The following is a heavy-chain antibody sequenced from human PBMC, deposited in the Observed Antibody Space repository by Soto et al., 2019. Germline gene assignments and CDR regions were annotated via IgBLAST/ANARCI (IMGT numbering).Heavy chain of an antibody. V-gene: IGHV4-34*01. CDR2: INHSGST. D-gene: IGHD5-18*01. CDR1: GGSFSSYY. J-gene: IGHJ4*02. CDR3: ACGGYRYGYKFDY. Sequence: SETLSLTCAVYGGSFSSYYWSWIRQPPGKGLEWIGEINHSGSTNYNPSLKSRVTISVDTSKNQFSLKLSSVTAADTAVYYCACGGYRYGYKFDYWGQGTLVTVSS.